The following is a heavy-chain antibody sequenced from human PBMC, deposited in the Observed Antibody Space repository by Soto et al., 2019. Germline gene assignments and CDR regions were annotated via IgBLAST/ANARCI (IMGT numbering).Heavy chain of an antibody. Sequence: QVQLVQSGAEVKKPGASVKVSCKASGYTFTSYGISWVRQAPGQGLEWMGWISAYNGNTNYAQKLQGRVTMTTDTSTSTAYMEVRSLRSDETAVYYCARDGVDTATGYYYGMDVWGQGTTVTVSS. J-gene: IGHJ6*02. CDR1: GYTFTSYG. CDR2: ISAYNGNT. D-gene: IGHD5-18*01. CDR3: ARDGVDTATGYYYGMDV. V-gene: IGHV1-18*01.